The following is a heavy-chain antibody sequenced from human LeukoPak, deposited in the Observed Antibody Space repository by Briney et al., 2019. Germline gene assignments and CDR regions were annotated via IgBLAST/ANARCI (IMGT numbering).Heavy chain of an antibody. CDR3: ARDYYDGSAYYSYYEY. Sequence: GGSLRLSCAASGFTVSSNYMSWVRQAPGKGLEWVSTLYSNGNTYYADSVKGRFTISRDNSKNTLSLQMNSLRAEDTAVYYCARDYYDGSAYYSYYEYWGQGTLVTVSS. CDR1: GFTVSSNY. D-gene: IGHD3-22*01. J-gene: IGHJ4*02. V-gene: IGHV3-53*01. CDR2: LYSNGNT.